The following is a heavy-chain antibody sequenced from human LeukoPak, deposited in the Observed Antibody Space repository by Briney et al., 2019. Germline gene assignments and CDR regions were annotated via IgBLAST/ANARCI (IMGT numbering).Heavy chain of an antibody. D-gene: IGHD3-9*01. Sequence: KPGGSLRLSCAASGFTFSSYSMNWVRQAPGKGLEWGSSISSSSSYIYYADSVKGRFTISRDNAKNSLYLQMNSLRAEDTAVYYCASFGTRRYYDILTGYYNANDYWGQRTLVTVSS. V-gene: IGHV3-21*01. CDR3: ASFGTRRYYDILTGYYNANDY. J-gene: IGHJ4*02. CDR2: ISSSSSYI. CDR1: GFTFSSYS.